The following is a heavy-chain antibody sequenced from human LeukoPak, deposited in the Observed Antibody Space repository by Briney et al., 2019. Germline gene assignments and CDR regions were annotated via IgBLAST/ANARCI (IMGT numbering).Heavy chain of an antibody. D-gene: IGHD6-13*01. CDR1: GSSFTSYW. CDR3: ARTYSSRWYSDY. CDR2: IYPGDSDT. V-gene: IGHV5-51*01. Sequence: GEPLKISCKGSGSSFTSYWIGWVRQLHGKGLEWMGIIYPGDSDTRYSPSFQGQVTISADKSISTAYLQWSSLKASDTAMYYCARTYSSRWYSDYWGQGTLVTVSS. J-gene: IGHJ4*02.